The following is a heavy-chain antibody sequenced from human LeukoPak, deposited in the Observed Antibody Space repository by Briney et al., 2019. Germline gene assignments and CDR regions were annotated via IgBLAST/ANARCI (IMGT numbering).Heavy chain of an antibody. CDR3: ARDLLIRGVTPLGY. V-gene: IGHV1-18*01. CDR1: GYTFTSYG. CDR2: ISAYNGNT. J-gene: IGHJ4*02. Sequence: ASVKVSCKASGYTFTSYGISWVRQAPGQGLEWVGWISAYNGNTNYAQKLQGRVTMTTDTSTSTAYMELRSLRSDDTAEYYCARDLLIRGVTPLGYWGQGTLVTVSS. D-gene: IGHD3-10*01.